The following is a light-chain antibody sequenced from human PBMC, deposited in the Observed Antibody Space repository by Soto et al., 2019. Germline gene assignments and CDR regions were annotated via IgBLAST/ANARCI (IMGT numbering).Light chain of an antibody. CDR1: QSVSSN. J-gene: IGKJ2*01. Sequence: EIVMTQSPATLSVSPGERATLSCRASQSVSSNLAWYQQKPGQAPRLLIYGASTRATGIPARFSGSGSGTEFTLTIRSLQSEDFAVYYCHQFGSSPLAFTFGQGTKLEI. CDR2: GAS. V-gene: IGKV3-15*01. CDR3: HQFGSSPLAFT.